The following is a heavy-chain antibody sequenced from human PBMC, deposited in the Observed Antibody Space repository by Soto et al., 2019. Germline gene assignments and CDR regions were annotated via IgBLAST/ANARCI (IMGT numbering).Heavy chain of an antibody. CDR3: ARRGDYYDSSGDDAFDI. Sequence: SVKVSCKASGGTFSSYAISWVRQAPGQGLEWMGGIIPIFGTANYAQKFQGRVTITADESTSTAYMELSSLRSEDTAVYYCARRGDYYDSSGDDAFDIWGQGTMVTVSS. CDR2: IIPIFGTA. J-gene: IGHJ3*02. D-gene: IGHD3-22*01. CDR1: GGTFSSYA. V-gene: IGHV1-69*13.